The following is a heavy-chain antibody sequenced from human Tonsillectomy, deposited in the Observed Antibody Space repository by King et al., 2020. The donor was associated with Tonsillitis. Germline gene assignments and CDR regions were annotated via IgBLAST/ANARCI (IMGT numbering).Heavy chain of an antibody. J-gene: IGHJ4*02. CDR2: ISSKGGTT. Sequence: VQLVESGGGLVRPGESLRLSCSASGFIFSNYAMHWVRQAPGKGLEIVSGISSKGGTTYYADSVKARFTISRDDSKNTLYLQMSSLRTDETAVYYCVKGRGAYTDYPRFDYWGQGTLVTVSS. D-gene: IGHD2-21*01. CDR1: GFIFSNYA. CDR3: VKGRGAYTDYPRFDY. V-gene: IGHV3-64D*06.